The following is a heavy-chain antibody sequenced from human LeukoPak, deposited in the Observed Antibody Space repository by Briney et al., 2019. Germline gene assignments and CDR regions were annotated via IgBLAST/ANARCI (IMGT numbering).Heavy chain of an antibody. V-gene: IGHV5-10-1*01. CDR2: IDPSDSYT. J-gene: IGHJ6*04. CDR3: ATTDILTGYYYYYYGMDV. CDR1: GYSFTSYW. D-gene: IGHD3-9*01. Sequence: ESLKISCKGSGYSFTSYWISWVRQMPGKGLEWTGRIDPSDSYTNYSPSFQGHVTISADKSISTAYLQWSSLKASDTAMYYCATTDILTGYYYYYYGMDVWGKGTTVTVSS.